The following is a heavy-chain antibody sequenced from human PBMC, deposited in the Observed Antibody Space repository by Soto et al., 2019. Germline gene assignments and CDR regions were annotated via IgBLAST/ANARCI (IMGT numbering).Heavy chain of an antibody. V-gene: IGHV1-69*13. CDR3: ARRGAGYYEILTGYYAADAFEI. CDR2: IIPIFGTA. D-gene: IGHD3-9*01. CDR1: GGTFSSYA. J-gene: IGHJ3*02. Sequence: PVKVACKASGGTFSSYAISWVRQAPGQGLEWMGGIIPIFGTANYAQKFQGRVTITADESTSTAYMELSSLRSEDTAVYYFARRGAGYYEILTGYYAADAFEIWGQGTMVTVSS.